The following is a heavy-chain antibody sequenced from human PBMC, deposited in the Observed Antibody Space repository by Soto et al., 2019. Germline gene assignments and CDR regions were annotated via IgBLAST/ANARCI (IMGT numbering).Heavy chain of an antibody. CDR2: INTNTGNP. CDR3: ARGLGYGDYVSFDP. Sequence: ASVKVSCKASGYTFTSYAMNWVRQAPGQGLEWMGWINTNTGNPTYAQGFTGRFVFSLDTSVSTAYLQICSLKAEDTAVYYCARGLGYGDYVSFDPWGQGTLVTLSS. V-gene: IGHV7-4-1*01. D-gene: IGHD4-17*01. CDR1: GYTFTSYA. J-gene: IGHJ5*02.